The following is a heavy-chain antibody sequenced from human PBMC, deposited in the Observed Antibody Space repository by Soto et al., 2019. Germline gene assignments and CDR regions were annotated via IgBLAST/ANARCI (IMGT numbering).Heavy chain of an antibody. D-gene: IGHD5-18*01. V-gene: IGHV4-30-2*01. CDR2: IYHSGST. CDR1: GGSISSGGYS. J-gene: IGHJ4*02. Sequence: SSETLSLTCAVSGGSISSGGYSWSWIRQPPGKGLEWIGYIYHSGSTYYNPSLKSRVTISVDRSKNQFSLKLSSVTAADTAVYYCARVRGYSYGSPFDYWGQGTLVTVSS. CDR3: ARVRGYSYGSPFDY.